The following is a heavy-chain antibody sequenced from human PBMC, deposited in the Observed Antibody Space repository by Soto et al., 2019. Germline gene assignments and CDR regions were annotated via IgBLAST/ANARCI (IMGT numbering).Heavy chain of an antibody. CDR2: ISSSAGTI. J-gene: IGHJ6*02. CDR3: ARAPYFGSATYYYDGVDV. D-gene: IGHD3-10*01. V-gene: IGHV3-11*01. CDR1: GLTFSDHY. Sequence: QVQLVESGGGLVKPGGSLRLSCAASGLTFSDHYMTWIRQAPGKGLEWISYISSSAGTIYYADSVKGRFTISRDNTKNSQYLQMTNLRAEDTAVYYCARAPYFGSATYYYDGVDVWGQGTTVTVSS.